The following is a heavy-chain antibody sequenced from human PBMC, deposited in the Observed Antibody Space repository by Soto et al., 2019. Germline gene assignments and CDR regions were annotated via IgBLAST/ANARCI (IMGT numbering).Heavy chain of an antibody. D-gene: IGHD6-19*01. V-gene: IGHV4-59*01. CDR2: IYYSGST. J-gene: IGHJ5*02. CDR3: ARDSRSGWYWFDP. CDR1: GGSISSYY. Sequence: SETLSLTCTVSGGSISSYYWSWIRQPLGKGLEWIGYIYYSGSTNYNPSLKSRVTISVDTSKNQFSLKLSSVTAADTAVYYCARDSRSGWYWFDPWGQGTLVTAPQ.